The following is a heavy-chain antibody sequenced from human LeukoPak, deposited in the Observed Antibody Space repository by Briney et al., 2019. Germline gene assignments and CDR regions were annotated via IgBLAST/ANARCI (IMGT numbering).Heavy chain of an antibody. D-gene: IGHD5-24*01. J-gene: IGHJ4*02. CDR3: ARDREMATMNFDY. V-gene: IGHV1-2*06. CDR1: GGTFSSYA. CDR2: INPNSGGT. Sequence: ASVKVSCKASGGTFSSYAISWVRQAPGQGLEWMGRINPNSGGTTYAQNFQGRVTMTRDTSISTAYMELSRLRSDDTAVYYCARDREMATMNFDYWGQGTLVTVSS.